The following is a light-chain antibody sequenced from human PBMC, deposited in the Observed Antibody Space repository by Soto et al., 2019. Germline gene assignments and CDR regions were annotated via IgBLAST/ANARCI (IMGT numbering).Light chain of an antibody. CDR1: QGIRND. Sequence: AVQMTQSPSSLSASVGDRITITCRASQGIRNDLAWYQQKPGKAPNLLIDAASRLHIGVPSRFTGSGSGTDFTFTITGLQPEDFATYYCLQDNNYPYTFGQGTKLEIK. CDR3: LQDNNYPYT. J-gene: IGKJ2*01. V-gene: IGKV1-6*01. CDR2: AAS.